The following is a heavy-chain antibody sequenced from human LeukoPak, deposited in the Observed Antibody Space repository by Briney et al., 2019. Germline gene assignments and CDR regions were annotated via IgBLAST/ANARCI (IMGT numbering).Heavy chain of an antibody. CDR2: IRSKAYGGTT. CDR3: TRDGSYYDSSGYYAFDY. CDR1: GFTFGDYA. J-gene: IGHJ4*02. Sequence: GGSLTLSCAASGFTFGDYAMSWFRQAPGKGLEWVGFIRSKAYGGTTEYAASVKGRFTISRDDSKSIAYLQMNSLKTEDTAVYYCTRDGSYYDSSGYYAFDYWGQGTQVTVSS. V-gene: IGHV3-49*03. D-gene: IGHD3-22*01.